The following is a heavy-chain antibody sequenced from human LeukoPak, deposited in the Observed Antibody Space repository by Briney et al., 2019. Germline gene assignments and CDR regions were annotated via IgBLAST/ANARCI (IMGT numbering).Heavy chain of an antibody. CDR3: AKVGGPHYYGSGSYYNY. D-gene: IGHD3-10*01. J-gene: IGHJ4*02. CDR2: IRHDGSDR. Sequence: GGSLRLSCVASGFTFNNYGMFWVRQAPGKGLEWVAFIRHDGSDRRYGDAVKGRFTVSRDNSKNTLYLQMNSLRAEGTAVYYCAKVGGPHYYGSGSYYNYWGQGTLVTVSS. CDR1: GFTFNNYG. V-gene: IGHV3-30*02.